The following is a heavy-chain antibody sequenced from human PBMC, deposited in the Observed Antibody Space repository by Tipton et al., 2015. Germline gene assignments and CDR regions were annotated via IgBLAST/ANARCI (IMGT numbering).Heavy chain of an antibody. V-gene: IGHV3-53*01. D-gene: IGHD4-17*01. Sequence: SLRLSCVASGFSVSANYMHWVRQAPGKGLEWVSVIYADGSTYYTDFVKGRFTISRDNSKNTLYLQMNSLRAEDTAVYYCARFSYGDYGGFDIWGQGTMVTVSS. J-gene: IGHJ3*02. CDR1: GFSVSANY. CDR2: IYADGST. CDR3: ARFSYGDYGGFDI.